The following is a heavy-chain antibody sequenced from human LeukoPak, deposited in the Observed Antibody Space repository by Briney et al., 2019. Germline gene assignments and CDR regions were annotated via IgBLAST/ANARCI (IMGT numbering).Heavy chain of an antibody. J-gene: IGHJ4*02. CDR1: GFTVSSNY. Sequence: GGSLRLSCAASGFTVSSNYMSWVRQAPGKGLEWVSVIYSGDSTYYADSVKGRFTISRDNSKNTLYLQMSSLRAEDTAVYYCASTHLGYCSSASCQNDYWGQGTLVTVSS. V-gene: IGHV3-53*01. D-gene: IGHD2-2*01. CDR2: IYSGDST. CDR3: ASTHLGYCSSASCQNDY.